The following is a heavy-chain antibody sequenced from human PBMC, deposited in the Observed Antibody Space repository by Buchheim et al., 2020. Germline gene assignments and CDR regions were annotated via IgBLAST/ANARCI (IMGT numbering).Heavy chain of an antibody. CDR3: ARGSQWLDY. J-gene: IGHJ4*02. D-gene: IGHD6-19*01. V-gene: IGHV4-34*02. CDR1: GGSLRGHF. CDR2: INHSGST. Sequence: QVQLQQRGAGLLKPLETLSLTCAVSGGSLRGHFWSWIRQSPGKGLEWIGEINHSGSTHHNPSLKSRVTISLDTSKNQVSLKMKSVTAADTAVYYCARGSQWLDYWGQGTL.